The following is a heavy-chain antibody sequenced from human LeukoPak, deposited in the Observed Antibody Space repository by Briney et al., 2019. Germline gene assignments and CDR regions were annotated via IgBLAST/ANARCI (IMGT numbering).Heavy chain of an antibody. Sequence: SETLSLTCAVYGGSFSGYYWSWIRQPPGKGLEWIGEINHSGTTNYNPSLKSRVTISVDTSKNQFSLKLSSVTAADTAVYYCARLRAVTRSSSWLQVRRRFDYWGQGTLVTVSS. D-gene: IGHD6-13*01. CDR3: ARLRAVTRSSSWLQVRRRFDY. J-gene: IGHJ4*02. V-gene: IGHV4-34*01. CDR2: INHSGTT. CDR1: GGSFSGYY.